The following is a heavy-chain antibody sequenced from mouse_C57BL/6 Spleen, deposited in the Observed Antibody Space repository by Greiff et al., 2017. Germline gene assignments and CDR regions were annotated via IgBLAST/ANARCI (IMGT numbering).Heavy chain of an antibody. CDR1: GYTFTSYW. J-gene: IGHJ3*01. Sequence: QVQLKQPGAELVMPGASVKLSCKASGYTFTSYWMHWVKQRPGQGLEWIGEIDPSDSYTTYNHKFKGKSTLTVDKASSTAYMQLSSLTSEDSAVYYCARQGGLRLLAYWGQGTLVTVSA. CDR2: IDPSDSYT. V-gene: IGHV1-69*01. D-gene: IGHD3-2*02. CDR3: ARQGGLRLLAY.